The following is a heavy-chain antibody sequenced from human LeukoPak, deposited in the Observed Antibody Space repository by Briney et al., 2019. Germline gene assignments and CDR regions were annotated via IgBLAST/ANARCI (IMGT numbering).Heavy chain of an antibody. D-gene: IGHD1-14*01. CDR2: INHSGST. CDR3: ARDNAYLAEDYYYMDV. Sequence: TPSETLSLTCAVYGGSFSGYYWSWLRQPPGKGLEWIGEINHSGSTNYNPSLKSRVTMSVDTSKNQFSLKLSSVTAADTAVYYCARDNAYLAEDYYYMDVWGKGTTVTVSS. CDR1: GGSFSGYY. V-gene: IGHV4-34*01. J-gene: IGHJ6*03.